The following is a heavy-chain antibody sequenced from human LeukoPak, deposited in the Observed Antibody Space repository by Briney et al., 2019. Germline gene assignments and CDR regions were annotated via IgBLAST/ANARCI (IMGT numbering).Heavy chain of an antibody. CDR2: IYYSGST. D-gene: IGHD5-12*01. CDR1: VGSISSSSFY. V-gene: IGHV4-39*01. CDR3: ARHQVATAHFDY. J-gene: IGHJ4*02. Sequence: SETLSLTCTVSVGSISSSSFYWGWIRQPPGKGLEWIGSIYYSGSTYYNPSLKSRVTISVDTSKNQFSLKLSSVTAADTAVYYCARHQVATAHFDYWGQGTLVTVSS.